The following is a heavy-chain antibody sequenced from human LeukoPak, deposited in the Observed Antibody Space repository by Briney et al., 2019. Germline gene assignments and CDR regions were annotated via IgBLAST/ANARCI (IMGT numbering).Heavy chain of an antibody. CDR2: INPAGTIT. Sequence: AASVKLSCNASGFTFSSHCMHWVRQAPGQGLEWLGLINPAGTITVCAQKFPCRATVTRDTSSSTVYMELNTLTSEDTAVYYCVREDNSPYKNFNHWGQGTLVTVSS. CDR1: GFTFSSHC. J-gene: IGHJ4*02. V-gene: IGHV1-46*01. D-gene: IGHD1-1*01. CDR3: VREDNSPYKNFNH.